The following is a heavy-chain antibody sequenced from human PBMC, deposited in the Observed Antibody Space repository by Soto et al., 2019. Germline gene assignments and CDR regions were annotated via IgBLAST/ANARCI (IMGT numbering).Heavy chain of an antibody. CDR1: GFTFSNFA. D-gene: IGHD6-19*01. V-gene: IGHV3-23*01. J-gene: IGHJ4*02. CDR2: ISASGRDI. Sequence: GGSLRLSCAASGFTFSNFAMSWVRQAPGRGLEWVSGISASGRDIHYADSVKDRFTVSRDNSKNTLYLQMNSLRAEDTAIYYCAKGKTSGWYYFDYWGQGALVTVSS. CDR3: AKGKTSGWYYFDY.